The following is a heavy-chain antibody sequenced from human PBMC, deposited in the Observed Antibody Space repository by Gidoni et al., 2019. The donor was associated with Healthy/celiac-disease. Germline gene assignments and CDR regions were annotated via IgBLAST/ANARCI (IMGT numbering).Heavy chain of an antibody. V-gene: IGHV1-8*01. CDR2: MNPKSGKT. Sequence: QVQLVQSGAEVKKPGASVKVSCKASGYTFTSYDINWVRQATGQGLEWMGWMNPKSGKTGYGQKFQGRVTMTRKTSISKAYMELGSLRSEDTAVYYWGRRDSSGWGGYWGQGTLVTVSS. CDR3: GRRDSSGWGGY. CDR1: GYTFTSYD. J-gene: IGHJ4*02. D-gene: IGHD6-19*01.